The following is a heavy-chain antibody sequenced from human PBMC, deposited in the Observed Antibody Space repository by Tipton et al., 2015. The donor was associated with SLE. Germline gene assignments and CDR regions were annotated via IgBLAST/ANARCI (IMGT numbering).Heavy chain of an antibody. CDR1: GVSINSGAYY. V-gene: IGHV4-31*03. D-gene: IGHD5-12*01. J-gene: IGHJ4*02. CDR3: ARRHYSGPFDS. Sequence: TLSLTCTVSGVSINSGAYYWSWIRQHPGKGLEWIGYIYYTGTTYYNPSLKSRITISLDTSRNQFSLQLTSVTAADTAVYYCARRHYSGPFDSWGQGTLVTVSS. CDR2: IYYTGTT.